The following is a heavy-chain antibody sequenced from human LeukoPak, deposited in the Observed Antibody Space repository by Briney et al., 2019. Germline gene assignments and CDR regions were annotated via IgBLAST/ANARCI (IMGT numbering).Heavy chain of an antibody. V-gene: IGHV4-34*01. CDR2: INHSGST. Sequence: SETLSLTCAVYGGSFSGYYWSWIRQPPGKGLEWIGEINHSGSTNYNSSLKSRVTISVDTSKNQFSLKLSSVTAADTAVYYCARGPYYYDSSGYSHDFDYWGQGTLVTVSS. J-gene: IGHJ4*02. CDR1: GGSFSGYY. D-gene: IGHD3-22*01. CDR3: ARGPYYYDSSGYSHDFDY.